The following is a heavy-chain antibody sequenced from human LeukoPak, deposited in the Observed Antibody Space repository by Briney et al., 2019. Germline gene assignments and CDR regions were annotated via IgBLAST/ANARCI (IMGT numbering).Heavy chain of an antibody. J-gene: IGHJ4*02. CDR1: GASITSHY. CDR3: ARGYCTNGVCYYNVGFDY. CDR2: IYYSAIS. D-gene: IGHD2-8*01. Sequence: PSETLSLTCTVSGASITSHYWSWIRQPPGKGLEWIGYIYYSAISDYNPSLKSRVTISVDTSKNQFSLKLSSVTAADTAVYYCARGYCTNGVCYYNVGFDYWGQGTLVTVSS. V-gene: IGHV4-59*11.